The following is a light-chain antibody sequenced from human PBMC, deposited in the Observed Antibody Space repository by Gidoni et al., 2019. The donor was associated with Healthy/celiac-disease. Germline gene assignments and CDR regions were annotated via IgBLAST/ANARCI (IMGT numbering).Light chain of an antibody. CDR2: DAS. J-gene: IGKJ2*01. V-gene: IGKV1-33*01. CDR3: QQYANLSYT. CDR1: QDISNY. Sequence: DMQMTQSPSSLSASVGDRVTITCQASQDISNYLNWYQQKPGKAPKLLTYDASNLETGVPSRFSGSGSGTDFTFTISSLQPEDIATYYCQQYANLSYTFGQGTKLEIK.